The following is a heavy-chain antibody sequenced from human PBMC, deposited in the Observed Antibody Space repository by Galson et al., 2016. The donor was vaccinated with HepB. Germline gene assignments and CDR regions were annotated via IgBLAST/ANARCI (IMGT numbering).Heavy chain of an antibody. J-gene: IGHJ3*02. Sequence: SETLSLTCSVSGVSVDSGDYYWIWIRQSPGKGLVWIGYIYYSGTINYNPSLKSRVSISLDTSKNQFSLNLSSVTAADTAVYYCAGETECRRITIVGDAFDIWGQGKTVIVSS. CDR1: GVSVDSGDYY. D-gene: IGHD3-9*01. CDR2: IYYSGTI. CDR3: AGETECRRITIVGDAFDI. V-gene: IGHV4-61*08.